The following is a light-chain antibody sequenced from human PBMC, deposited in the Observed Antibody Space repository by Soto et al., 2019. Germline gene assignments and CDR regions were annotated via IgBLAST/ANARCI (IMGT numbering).Light chain of an antibody. J-gene: IGLJ2*01. V-gene: IGLV1-44*01. Sequence: QSVLTQPPSASGTPGQRVTISCSGSSSNIGSHTVNWYQQLPGTAPKLLLYTDNHRPSGVPDRFSGSKSVTSASLAISGLQSEEEADYYCAAWDDSLKGPVFGGGTKLTVL. CDR2: TDN. CDR1: SSNIGSHT. CDR3: AAWDDSLKGPV.